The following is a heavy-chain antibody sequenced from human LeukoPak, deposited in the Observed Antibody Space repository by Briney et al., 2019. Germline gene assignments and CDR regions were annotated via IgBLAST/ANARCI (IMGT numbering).Heavy chain of an antibody. Sequence: SETLSLTCTVSGGSINSYYWSWLRQPPGKGLEWIGYFYYSGSTNYNPSLKSRVTISVDTSKNQFSLELSSVTAADTAVYYCARELKVGNTGYYFDYWGQGALVTVSS. D-gene: IGHD2/OR15-2a*01. CDR1: GGSINSYY. J-gene: IGHJ4*02. CDR3: ARELKVGNTGYYFDY. V-gene: IGHV4-59*01. CDR2: FYYSGST.